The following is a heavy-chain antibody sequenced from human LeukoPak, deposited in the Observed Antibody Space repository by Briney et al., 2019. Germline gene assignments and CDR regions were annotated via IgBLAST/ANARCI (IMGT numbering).Heavy chain of an antibody. CDR3: AKDYDFWSGPTEN. V-gene: IGHV3-21*01. CDR1: GFTFSTYT. J-gene: IGHJ4*02. CDR2: ISSSSSSYI. D-gene: IGHD3-3*01. Sequence: PGGSLRLSCAASGFTFSTYTMNWVRQAPGKGLEWVSSISSSSSSYIYYADSVKGRFTISRDNAKNSLYLQMNSLRAEDTAVYYCAKDYDFWSGPTENWGQGTLVTVSS.